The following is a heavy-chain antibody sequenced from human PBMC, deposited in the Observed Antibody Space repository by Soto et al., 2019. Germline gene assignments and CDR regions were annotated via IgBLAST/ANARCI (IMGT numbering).Heavy chain of an antibody. D-gene: IGHD6-6*01. CDR3: ARGSSSYYDYGMDV. V-gene: IGHV4-30-2*01. CDR2: IYDSGST. Sequence: KPSETLSLTCVVSGDSISRGGYSWTWIRQPPGKALEWIGNIYDSGSTSYNPSLKSRVTMSVDTSKNQFSLRLTSVTAADTAVYFCARGSSSYYDYGMDVWGQGTTVTVSS. CDR1: GDSISRGGYS. J-gene: IGHJ6*02.